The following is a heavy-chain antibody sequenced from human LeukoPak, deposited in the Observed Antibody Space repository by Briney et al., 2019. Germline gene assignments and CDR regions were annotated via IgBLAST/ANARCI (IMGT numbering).Heavy chain of an antibody. CDR1: GFTFSTYW. CDR3: ARDLVLGSGSYGQ. V-gene: IGHV3-74*01. CDR2: IHGDGTFT. Sequence: GGSLRLSCAASGFTFSTYWMHWVRQAPGKGLVWVSRIHGDGTFTTSADSVKGRLTISRDNAQNMVYLQMNSLRVEDTAVYYCARDLVLGSGSYGQWGQGTLVTVSS. J-gene: IGHJ4*02. D-gene: IGHD3-10*01.